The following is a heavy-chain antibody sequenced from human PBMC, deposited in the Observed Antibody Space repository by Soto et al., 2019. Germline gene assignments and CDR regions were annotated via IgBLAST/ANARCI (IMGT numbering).Heavy chain of an antibody. CDR3: ARVWYYESSRYYAFGI. V-gene: IGHV1-18*01. Sequence: QVQLVQSGAEVKKPGASVRVSCKASGDGFSNYGFSWVRQAPGQGLEWMGWISAYDGQTNYTKKFQARVSLTTVTPSSTAYMELRSLRSDDSAFYYCARVWYYESSRYYAFGIWGLRTLVTLSS. CDR1: GDGFSNYG. CDR2: ISAYDGQT. D-gene: IGHD3-22*01. J-gene: IGHJ4*02.